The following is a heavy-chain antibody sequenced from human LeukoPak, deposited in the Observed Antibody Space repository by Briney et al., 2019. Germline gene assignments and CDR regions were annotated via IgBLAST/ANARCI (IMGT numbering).Heavy chain of an antibody. D-gene: IGHD5-18*01. CDR1: GYTFTSYY. CDR3: ARDPMDTAMARWTINNWFDP. J-gene: IGHJ5*02. CDR2: INPSGGST. V-gene: IGHV1-46*01. Sequence: ASVKVSCKASGYTFTSYYMHWVRQAPGQGLEWMGIINPSGGSTSYAQKFQGRVTMTRDMSTSTVYMELSSLRSEDTAVYYCARDPMDTAMARWTINNWFDPWGQGTLVTVSS.